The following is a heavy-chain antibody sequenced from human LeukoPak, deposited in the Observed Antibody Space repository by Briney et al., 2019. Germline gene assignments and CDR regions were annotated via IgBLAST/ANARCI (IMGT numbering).Heavy chain of an antibody. V-gene: IGHV3-21*01. Sequence: PGGSLRLSCAASGFTFSSYSMNWVRQAPGKGLEWVSSISSSSTYIYYADPVKGRFTISRDNAKNSLYLQMNSLRAEDTAVYYCATSAGAAHRGDYWGQGTLVTVSS. CDR3: ATSAGAAHRGDY. J-gene: IGHJ4*02. CDR2: ISSSSTYI. CDR1: GFTFSSYS. D-gene: IGHD6-6*01.